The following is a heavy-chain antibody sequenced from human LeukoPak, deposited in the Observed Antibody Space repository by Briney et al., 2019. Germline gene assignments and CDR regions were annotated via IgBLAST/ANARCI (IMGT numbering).Heavy chain of an antibody. Sequence: AASVKVSCKVSGYSLTELSMHWVRQAPGKGLEWMGSYDPEDGETIYAQKFQGRVTMTEDTSIDTAYMELGSLRSEDTAVYYCAHGLRYWGQGTLVTVSS. V-gene: IGHV1-24*01. CDR2: YDPEDGET. CDR3: AHGLRY. D-gene: IGHD4-17*01. CDR1: GYSLTELS. J-gene: IGHJ4*02.